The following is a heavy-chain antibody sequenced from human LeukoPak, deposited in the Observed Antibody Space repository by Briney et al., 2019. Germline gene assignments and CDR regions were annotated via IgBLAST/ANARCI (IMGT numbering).Heavy chain of an antibody. J-gene: IGHJ4*02. CDR2: LSGTGDTT. CDR1: GFSFSDHA. CDR3: AKQWLVGI. V-gene: IGHV3-23*01. Sequence: GGSLRLSCAASGFSFSDHAMYWVRQAPGKGLEWVSSLSGTGDTTDYADSVKGRFTISRDNSKNTLYLQMKSLRPDDTALYYCAKQWLVGIWGQGTLVTVSS. D-gene: IGHD6-19*01.